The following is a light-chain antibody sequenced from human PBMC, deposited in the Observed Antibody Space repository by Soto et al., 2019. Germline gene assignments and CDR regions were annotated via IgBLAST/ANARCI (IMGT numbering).Light chain of an antibody. V-gene: IGKV2-30*01. CDR3: MQGTHWPPYT. CDR2: KVS. CDR1: QSLAYSDGNTY. Sequence: DVVMTQSPLSLPVTLGQPASISCRSSQSLAYSDGNTYLNWFQQRPGQSPRRLIYKVSNRDSGGTDRFSGSWSGTDFTLKIIRVEAEDVGVYYCMQGTHWPPYTFGQGTKLEIK. J-gene: IGKJ2*01.